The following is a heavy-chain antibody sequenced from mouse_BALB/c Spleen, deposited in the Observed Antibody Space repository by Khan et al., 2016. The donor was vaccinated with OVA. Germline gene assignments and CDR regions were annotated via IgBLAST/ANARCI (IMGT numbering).Heavy chain of an antibody. J-gene: IGHJ4*01. CDR2: ISSGSTTI. CDR3: ARGYSGTMDY. D-gene: IGHD2-12*01. V-gene: IGHV5-17*02. Sequence: EVELVESGGGLVQPGGSRKLSCAASGFTFSSFGMHWVRQAPEKGLEWVAYISSGSTTIYYADTVKGRFTISRDNPKNTLFLQMTSLRSEDTAMYYCARGYSGTMDYWGQGTSVTVSS. CDR1: GFTFSSFG.